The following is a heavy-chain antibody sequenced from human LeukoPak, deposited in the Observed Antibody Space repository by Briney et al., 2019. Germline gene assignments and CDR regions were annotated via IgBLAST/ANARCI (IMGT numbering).Heavy chain of an antibody. Sequence: SSETLSLTCTVSGGSISSYYWSWIRQPPGKGLEWIGYIYYSGSTNYNPSLKSRVTISVDTSKNQFSLKLSSVTAADTAVYYCARLRRYRTTPYYFDYWGQGTLVTVSS. CDR2: IYYSGST. D-gene: IGHD1-7*01. CDR1: GGSISSYY. V-gene: IGHV4-59*08. CDR3: ARLRRYRTTPYYFDY. J-gene: IGHJ4*02.